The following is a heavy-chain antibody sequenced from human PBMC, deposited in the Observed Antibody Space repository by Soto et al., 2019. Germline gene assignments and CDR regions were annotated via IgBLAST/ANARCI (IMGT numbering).Heavy chain of an antibody. CDR3: ARGYRENYFYAIDV. CDR2: IIPMFGIG. D-gene: IGHD1-26*01. CDR1: GGSFSKYG. J-gene: IGHJ6*02. V-gene: IGHV1-69*01. Sequence: QVQLVQSGAEVKMPGSSVRVSCKASGGSFSKYGISWVRQAPGQGLEWMGGIIPMFGIGNYAEKFLGRVTITADESTSTSHMELSSLRSDDTAVYFCARGYRENYFYAIDVWGQGTTVTVSS.